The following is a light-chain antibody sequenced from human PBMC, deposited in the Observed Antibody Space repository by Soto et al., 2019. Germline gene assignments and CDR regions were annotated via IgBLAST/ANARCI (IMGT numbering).Light chain of an antibody. V-gene: IGKV1-5*01. J-gene: IGKJ2*01. Sequence: DILMTQSPSALSASVGDSFTITCRASQSIHSWVAWYQQKPGKAPKLLIYDASTLEGGVSSRFGGSGAGTEFTLTISSLQPDDFATSYCQQYHTYSYSFGQGTKLEIK. CDR3: QQYHTYSYS. CDR1: QSIHSW. CDR2: DAS.